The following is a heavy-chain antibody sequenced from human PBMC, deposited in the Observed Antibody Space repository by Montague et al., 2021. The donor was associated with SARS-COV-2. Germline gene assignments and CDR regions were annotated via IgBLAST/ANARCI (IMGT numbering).Heavy chain of an antibody. CDR2: MYDSGST. J-gene: IGHJ3*02. Sequence: TLSLTCTVSGGSISNGGYYCSWIRQHPGKGLEWIGYMYDSGSTYYNPSLTSRVTMSLDTSKNQFSLKLSSVTAADTAVYYCARGDGVVVAAPYIWGQGTMFTVSS. V-gene: IGHV4-31*03. CDR3: ARGDGVVVAAPYI. CDR1: GGSISNGGYY. D-gene: IGHD2-15*01.